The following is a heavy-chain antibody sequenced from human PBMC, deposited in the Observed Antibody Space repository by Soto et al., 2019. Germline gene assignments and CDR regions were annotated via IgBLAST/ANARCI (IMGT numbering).Heavy chain of an antibody. CDR3: VRDSTRRGACDI. J-gene: IGHJ3*02. V-gene: IGHV4-34*01. D-gene: IGHD2-2*01. CDR1: NGSFSVYY. CDR2: INHSGST. Sequence: PSETLSLTCAVYNGSFSVYYWTWIRQPPGKGLEWIGEINHSGSTNYNPSLKSRVTISVDASKNQFSLKLSSVTAADTAVYYCVRDSTRRGACDIWGQGTMVTVSS.